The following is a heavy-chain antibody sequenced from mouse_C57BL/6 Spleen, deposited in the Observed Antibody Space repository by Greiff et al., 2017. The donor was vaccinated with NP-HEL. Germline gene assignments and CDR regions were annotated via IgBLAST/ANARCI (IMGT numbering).Heavy chain of an antibody. CDR1: GFTFSDYY. CDR2: INYDGSST. J-gene: IGHJ2*01. V-gene: IGHV5-16*01. D-gene: IGHD2-4*01. Sequence: EVKLVESEGGLVQPGSSMKLSCTASGFTFSDYYMAWVRQVPEKGLEWVANINYDGSSTYYLDSLKSRFIISRDNAKNILYLQMSSLKSEDTATYYCARYDYDGYFDYWGQGTTLTVSS. CDR3: ARYDYDGYFDY.